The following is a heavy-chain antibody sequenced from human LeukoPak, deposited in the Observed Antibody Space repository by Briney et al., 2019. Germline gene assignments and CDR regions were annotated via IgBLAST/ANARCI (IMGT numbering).Heavy chain of an antibody. J-gene: IGHJ4*02. CDR3: ASSTTPYCSSTSCYFGY. Sequence: GGSLRLSCAASGFTFSSYGMHWVRQAPGKGLEWVAFIRYDGSNKYYADSVKGRFTISRDNSKNTLYLQMNSLRAEDTAVYYCASSTTPYCSSTSCYFGYWGQGTLVTVSS. CDR1: GFTFSSYG. CDR2: IRYDGSNK. D-gene: IGHD2-2*01. V-gene: IGHV3-30*02.